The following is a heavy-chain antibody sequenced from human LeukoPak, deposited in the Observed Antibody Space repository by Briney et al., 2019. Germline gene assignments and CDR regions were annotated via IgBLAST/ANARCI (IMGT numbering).Heavy chain of an antibody. CDR2: IYYSGST. Sequence: PSQTLSLTCTVSGGSISSGDYYWSWIRQPPGKGREWIVYIYYSGSTYYNPPLKSRVTIPVDTSTNQFSLNLSFVAAADSAVDICATTRGGYYYDSSGYGRYWWFDPWGQGTLVTVSS. CDR3: ATTRGGYYYDSSGYGRYWWFDP. V-gene: IGHV4-30-4*08. CDR1: GGSISSGDYY. J-gene: IGHJ5*02. D-gene: IGHD3-22*01.